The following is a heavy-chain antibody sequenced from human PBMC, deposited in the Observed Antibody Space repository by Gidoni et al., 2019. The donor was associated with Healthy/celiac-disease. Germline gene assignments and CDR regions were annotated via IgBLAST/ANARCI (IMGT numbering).Heavy chain of an antibody. CDR2: ISSSSSTI. J-gene: IGHJ6*02. Sequence: EVQLVESGGGLVQPGGSLRLSCAASGFPFSSYSMNWVRQAPGKGLGWVSYISSSSSTIYYADSVKGRFTISRDNAKNSLYLQMNSLRAEDTAVYYCARDSSLDYGSSSPFYYYYGMDVWGQGTTVTVSS. CDR3: ARDSSLDYGSSSPFYYYYGMDV. D-gene: IGHD4-17*01. CDR1: GFPFSSYS. V-gene: IGHV3-48*01.